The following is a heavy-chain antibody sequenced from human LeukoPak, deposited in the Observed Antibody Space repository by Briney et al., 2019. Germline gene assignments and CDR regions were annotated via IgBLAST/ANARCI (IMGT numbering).Heavy chain of an antibody. Sequence: ASVKVFCKVSGYTFIGYYIHWVRQAPGQGLEWMGWINPNSGGTNYAQKFQGRVTMTRDTSISTAYMELSRLRSDDTAVYYCARGITSEGDYVIYYFDYWGQGTLVTVSS. CDR3: ARGITSEGDYVIYYFDY. J-gene: IGHJ4*02. CDR2: INPNSGGT. D-gene: IGHD4-17*01. CDR1: GYTFIGYY. V-gene: IGHV1-2*02.